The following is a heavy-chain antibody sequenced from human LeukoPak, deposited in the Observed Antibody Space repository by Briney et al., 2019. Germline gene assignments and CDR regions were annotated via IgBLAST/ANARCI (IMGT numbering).Heavy chain of an antibody. CDR2: ISYDGSNK. CDR1: GLTFSNYA. Sequence: GRSLRLSCAASGLTFSNYAMHWVRQAPGKGLEWVAVISYDGSNKYNADSVKGRFTISRDNSKNTLYLQMNSLRAEDTAVYYCAKDGGYCSSTWGLCDYGMDVGGQGTTVTVSS. CDR3: AKDGGYCSSTWGLCDYGMDV. J-gene: IGHJ6*02. D-gene: IGHD2-2*01. V-gene: IGHV3-30*18.